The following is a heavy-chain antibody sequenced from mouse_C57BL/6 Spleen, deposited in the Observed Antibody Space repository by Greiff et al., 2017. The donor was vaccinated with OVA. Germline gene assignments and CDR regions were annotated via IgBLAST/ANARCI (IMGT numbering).Heavy chain of an antibody. J-gene: IGHJ3*01. CDR1: GYTFTSYW. V-gene: IGHV1-69*01. CDR2: IDPSDSYT. D-gene: IGHD2-5*01. Sequence: QVQLKQPGAELVMPGASVKLSCKASGYTFTSYWMHWVKQRPGQGLEWIGEIDPSDSYTNYNQKFKGKSTLTVDKSSSTAYMQLSSLTSEDSAVYYCARRESNYAWFAYWGQGTLVTVSA. CDR3: ARRESNYAWFAY.